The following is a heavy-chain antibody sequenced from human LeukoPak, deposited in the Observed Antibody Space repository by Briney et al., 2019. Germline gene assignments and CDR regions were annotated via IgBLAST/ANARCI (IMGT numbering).Heavy chain of an antibody. D-gene: IGHD6-25*01. V-gene: IGHV4-4*07. CDR2: TSGGGDA. CDR3: ARGPHLAADVYFDF. J-gene: IGHJ2*01. CDR1: GESVSSYY. Sequence: SETLSLTCTVSGESVSSYYWSWIRQTAGQGLEWVGRTSGGGDANFNPSRESRVTMSVDTSKNQFSLKLISVPAADTAVYYCARGPHLAADVYFDFWGRGILVTVSS.